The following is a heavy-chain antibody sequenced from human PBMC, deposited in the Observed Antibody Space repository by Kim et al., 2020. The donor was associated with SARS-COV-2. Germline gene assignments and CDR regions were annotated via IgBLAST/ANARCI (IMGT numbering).Heavy chain of an antibody. D-gene: IGHD2-15*01. V-gene: IGHV3-11*01. J-gene: IGHJ6*02. CDR2: ISSSGSTI. Sequence: GGSLRLSCAASGFTFSDYYMSWIRQAPGKGLEWVSYISSSGSTIYYADSVKGRFTISRDNAKNSLYLQMNSLRAEDTAVYYCARDGVVVVAATHHYYYGMDVWGQGTTVTVSS. CDR1: GFTFSDYY. CDR3: ARDGVVVVAATHHYYYGMDV.